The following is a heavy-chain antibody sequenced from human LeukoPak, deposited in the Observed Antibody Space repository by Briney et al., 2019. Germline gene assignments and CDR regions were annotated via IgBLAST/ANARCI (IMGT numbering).Heavy chain of an antibody. CDR3: ARDGDYCSSTSCYLKY. J-gene: IGHJ4*02. D-gene: IGHD2-2*01. CDR1: GYTFPNYG. CDR2: ISVYNGNS. V-gene: IGHV1-18*01. Sequence: GASVKLSCKASGYTFPNYGITWVRQAPGQGLEWMGWISVYNGNSKDAQKLQGRVTMTTDTSTSTAYMELRSLRSDDTAVYYCARDGDYCSSTSCYLKYWGQGTLVTVSS.